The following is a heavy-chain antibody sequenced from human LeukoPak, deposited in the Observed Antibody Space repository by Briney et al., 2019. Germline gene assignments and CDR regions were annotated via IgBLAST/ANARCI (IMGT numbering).Heavy chain of an antibody. J-gene: IGHJ5*02. CDR3: ARHGRGYYYDSSGFS. V-gene: IGHV4-39*01. Sequence: SETLSLTCTVSGGSIRSSSYYWGWIRQPPGKGLEWIGSISYSGNTYYNPSLKSRVTMSVDTSKNQFSLKLSPVTAADTVVYYCARHGRGYYYDSSGFSWGQGTLVTVSS. CDR2: ISYSGNT. CDR1: GGSIRSSSYY. D-gene: IGHD3-22*01.